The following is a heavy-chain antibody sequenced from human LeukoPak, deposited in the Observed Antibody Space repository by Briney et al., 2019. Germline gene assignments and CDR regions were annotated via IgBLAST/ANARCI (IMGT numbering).Heavy chain of an antibody. CDR3: AKESPTFDY. Sequence: GGSLRLSCAASGFTFNNYAMSWVRQDPGEGLEWVSAISGSGGTTHDAGSVKGRFTNSRDNSKNTLYLQMNSLKAEDTAVYYCAKESPTFDYWGQGTLVTVSS. J-gene: IGHJ4*02. CDR2: ISGSGGTT. CDR1: GFTFNNYA. V-gene: IGHV3-23*01.